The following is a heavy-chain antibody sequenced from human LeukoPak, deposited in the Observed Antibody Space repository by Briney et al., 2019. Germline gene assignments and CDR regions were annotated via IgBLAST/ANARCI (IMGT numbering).Heavy chain of an antibody. CDR1: GGSISSYY. CDR2: IYTSGST. D-gene: IGHD1/OR15-1a*01. J-gene: IGHJ4*02. CDR3: ARQVGRSNNFGFDY. V-gene: IGHV4-4*09. Sequence: RASETLSLTCTVSGGSISSYYWSWIRQPPGKGLEWIGYIYTSGSTNYNPSLKSRVTISVGTSKNQFSLKLSSVTAADTAVYYCARQVGRSNNFGFDYWGQGALVAVSS.